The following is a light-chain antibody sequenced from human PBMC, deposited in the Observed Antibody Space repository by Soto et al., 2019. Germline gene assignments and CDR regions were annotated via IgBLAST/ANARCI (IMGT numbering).Light chain of an antibody. V-gene: IGKV3-15*01. CDR2: GAS. Sequence: EIVMTQSPATLSVSPGERATLSCRASQSVSSNLAWYQQKPGQAPGLLIYGASTRATGIPARFSGSGSGTEFTLTISSLQSEDFAVYYCQHYNNWPPWSFGQGTKVDIK. J-gene: IGKJ1*01. CDR1: QSVSSN. CDR3: QHYNNWPPWS.